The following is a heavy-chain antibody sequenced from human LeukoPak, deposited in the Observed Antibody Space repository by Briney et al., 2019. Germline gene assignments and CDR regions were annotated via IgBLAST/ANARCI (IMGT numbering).Heavy chain of an antibody. CDR3: ARGTVGGNDYYYMDV. CDR2: ISGSTGNR. CDR1: GYTFTSYG. V-gene: IGHV1-18*01. J-gene: IGHJ6*03. D-gene: IGHD4-11*01. Sequence: ASVKVSCKASGYTFTSYGINWVRQAPGQGLEWMGWISGSTGNRKYEQKIQGRVTLTTDTSTRTAYMELRSLRSDDTAVYYCARGTVGGNDYYYMDVWGKGTTVTVSS.